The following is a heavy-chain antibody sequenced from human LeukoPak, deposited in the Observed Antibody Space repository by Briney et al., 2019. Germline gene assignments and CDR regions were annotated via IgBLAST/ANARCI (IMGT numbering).Heavy chain of an antibody. Sequence: GGSLRLSCAASGFTFSSYAIHWVRQAPGKGLEWVAVISYDGSNKYYADSVKGRFTISRDNSKNTLYLHMNSLTAEDTAVYYCARDRSYDFWSGYSTPDYWGQGTLVTVSS. V-gene: IGHV3-30-3*01. CDR2: ISYDGSNK. CDR3: ARDRSYDFWSGYSTPDY. J-gene: IGHJ4*02. D-gene: IGHD3-3*01. CDR1: GFTFSSYA.